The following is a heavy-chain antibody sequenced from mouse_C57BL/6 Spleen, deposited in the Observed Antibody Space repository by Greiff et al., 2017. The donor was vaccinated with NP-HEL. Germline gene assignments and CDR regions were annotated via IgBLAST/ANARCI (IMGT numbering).Heavy chain of an antibody. Sequence: EVQLQQSGAELVRPGASVKLSCTASGFNIKDDYMHWVKQRPEQGLEWIGWIDPENGDTEYASKFQGKATITADTSSNTAYLQLSSLTSEDTAVYYCTTCGSYFDYWGQGTTLTVSS. CDR2: IDPENGDT. CDR1: GFNIKDDY. V-gene: IGHV14-4*01. CDR3: TTCGSYFDY. J-gene: IGHJ2*01.